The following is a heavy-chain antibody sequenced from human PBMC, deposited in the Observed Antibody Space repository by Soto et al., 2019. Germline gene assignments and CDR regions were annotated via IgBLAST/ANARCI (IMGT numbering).Heavy chain of an antibody. Sequence: PGGSLRLSCEASGFTFSRYNMNWVRQAPGKGLEWVSYISSSSNSIYYADSVKGRFTISRDNAKNSLYLQMNSLRDEDTAVYYCARDRYSNYYDSSGYYYVSAFDIWGQGTMVTVSS. J-gene: IGHJ3*02. CDR1: GFTFSRYN. D-gene: IGHD3-22*01. V-gene: IGHV3-48*02. CDR3: ARDRYSNYYDSSGYYYVSAFDI. CDR2: ISSSSNSI.